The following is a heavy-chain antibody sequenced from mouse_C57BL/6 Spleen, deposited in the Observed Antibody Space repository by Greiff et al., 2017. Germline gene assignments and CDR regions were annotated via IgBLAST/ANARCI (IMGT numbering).Heavy chain of an antibody. D-gene: IGHD1-1*01. CDR3: ARSYYGSSYWYFDV. J-gene: IGHJ1*03. CDR2: FYPGDGDN. Sequence: QVQLQQSGPELVKPGASVKISCKASGYAFSSSWMNWVKQRPGKGLEWIGRFYPGDGDNNSNGKFKGKATLTADKSSSTAYMQLSGLTSEDSAVYCCARSYYGSSYWYFDVGGTGTTVTVSS. CDR1: GYAFSSSW. V-gene: IGHV1-82*01.